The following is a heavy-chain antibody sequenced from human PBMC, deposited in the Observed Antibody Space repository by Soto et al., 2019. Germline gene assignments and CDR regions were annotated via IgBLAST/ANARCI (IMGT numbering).Heavy chain of an antibody. CDR1: GGSISSGGYY. J-gene: IGHJ6*03. CDR2: IYYSGST. D-gene: IGHD4-17*01. CDR3: ATEKVTTYYYYYMDV. V-gene: IGHV4-31*03. Sequence: QVQLQESGPGLVKPSQTLSLTCTVSGGSISSGGYYWSWIRQHPGKGLEWIGYIYYSGSTYYNPSLKSRVTISVDTSKNQFSLKLSSVTAADTAVYYCATEKVTTYYYYYMDVWGKGTTVTVSS.